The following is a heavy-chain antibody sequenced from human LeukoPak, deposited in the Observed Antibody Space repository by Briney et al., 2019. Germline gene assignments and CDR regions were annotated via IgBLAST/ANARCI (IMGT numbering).Heavy chain of an antibody. J-gene: IGHJ3*02. CDR1: GGSISSYY. V-gene: IGHV4-59*01. D-gene: IGHD3-22*01. Sequence: SETLSLTCTVSGGSISSYYWSWIRQPPGKGLEWSGYIYYSVSTNYNPSLKSRITISVDTSKNQFSLKLSSVTAADTAVYYCARAPRYYDSSGYPDAFDIWGQGTMVTVSS. CDR3: ARAPRYYDSSGYPDAFDI. CDR2: IYYSVST.